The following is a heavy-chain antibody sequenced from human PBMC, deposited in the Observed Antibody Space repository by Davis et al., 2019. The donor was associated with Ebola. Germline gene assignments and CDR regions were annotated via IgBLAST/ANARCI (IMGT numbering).Heavy chain of an antibody. CDR1: GYTFTGYY. V-gene: IGHV1-2*06. Sequence: ASVKVSCKASGYTFTGYYMHWVRQAPGQGLEWMGRINPNSGGTNYAQKFQGRVTMTRDTSISTAYMELSRLRSEDTAVYYCARGGLWFGELLFREDFDYWGQGTLVTVSS. CDR3: ARGGLWFGELLFREDFDY. D-gene: IGHD3-10*01. J-gene: IGHJ4*02. CDR2: INPNSGGT.